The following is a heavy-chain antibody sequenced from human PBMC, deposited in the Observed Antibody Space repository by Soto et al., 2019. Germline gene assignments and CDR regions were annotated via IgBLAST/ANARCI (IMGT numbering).Heavy chain of an antibody. CDR3: ARDTSSGWPDY. J-gene: IGHJ4*02. CDR1: GGSISSYY. D-gene: IGHD6-19*01. V-gene: IGHV4-59*01. Sequence: SETLSLTCTVSGGSISSYYWSWIRHPPGKGLEWIGYIYYSGSTNYNPSLKSRVTISVDTSKNQFSLKLSSVTAADTAVYYCARDTSSGWPDYWGQGTLVTVS. CDR2: IYYSGST.